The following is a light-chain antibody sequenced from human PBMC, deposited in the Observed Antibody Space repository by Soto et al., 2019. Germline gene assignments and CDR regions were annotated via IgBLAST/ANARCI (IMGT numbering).Light chain of an antibody. V-gene: IGKV3-11*01. CDR1: QSVSSY. CDR2: DAS. Sequence: EIVLTQSPATLSLSPGERATLSCRASQSVSSYLAWYQQKPGQAPRLLIYDASNRATGIPARFSGSGSGTDFTLTISSLEPEDFAVYYRQQRSNWATFGQGTKVDIK. CDR3: QQRSNWAT. J-gene: IGKJ2*01.